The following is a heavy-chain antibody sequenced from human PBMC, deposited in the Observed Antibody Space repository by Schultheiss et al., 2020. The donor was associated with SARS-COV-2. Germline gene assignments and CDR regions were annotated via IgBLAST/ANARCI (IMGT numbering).Heavy chain of an antibody. D-gene: IGHD6-13*01. J-gene: IGHJ4*02. V-gene: IGHV3-30*12. CDR3: ARGGYSSSWYQN. CDR1: GFTFSSYG. Sequence: GGSLRLSCAASGFTFSSYGMHWVRQAPGKGLEWVAVISYDGSNKYYADSVKGRFTISRDNSKNTLYLQMNSLRAEDTAVYYCARGGYSSSWYQNWGQGTLVTVSS. CDR2: ISYDGSNK.